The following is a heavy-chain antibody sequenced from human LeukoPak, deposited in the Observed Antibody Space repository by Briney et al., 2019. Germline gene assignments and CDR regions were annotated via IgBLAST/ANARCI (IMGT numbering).Heavy chain of an antibody. CDR1: GGSISSYY. CDR3: ARDGYGHIDY. J-gene: IGHJ4*02. Sequence: SETLSLTCTVSGGSISSYYWSWIRQPPGKGLEWIGYIYYSGSTNYNPSLKSRVTISVDTSKNQFSLKLSSVTAAATAVYYWARDGYGHIDYWGQGTLVTVSS. CDR2: IYYSGST. D-gene: IGHD5-12*01. V-gene: IGHV4-59*01.